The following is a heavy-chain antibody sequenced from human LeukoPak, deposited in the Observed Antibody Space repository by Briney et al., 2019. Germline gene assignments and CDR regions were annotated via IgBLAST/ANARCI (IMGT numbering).Heavy chain of an antibody. D-gene: IGHD3-22*01. Sequence: PSETLSLTCIVSGNSISSGDNYWSWIRQPAWKGLEWIGRIYTSGSTNYNPSLKSRVTISGDTSKNQFSLRLSSVTAADTAVYYCARASYSYDINGWVPFDYWGQGTLVTVSS. CDR1: GNSISSGDNY. V-gene: IGHV4-61*02. CDR2: IYTSGST. CDR3: ARASYSYDINGWVPFDY. J-gene: IGHJ4*02.